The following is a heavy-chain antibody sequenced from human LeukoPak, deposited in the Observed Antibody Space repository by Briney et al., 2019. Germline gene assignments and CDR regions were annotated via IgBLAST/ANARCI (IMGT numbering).Heavy chain of an antibody. J-gene: IGHJ4*02. CDR2: IRYDETNK. CDR1: GFSFSSFG. Sequence: GGSLRLSCAASGFSFSSFGMHWVREAPGKGLEWVAFIRYDETNKFYADSVKGRFTISRDNSNNTLYLQMNSLRAEDSAVYHCAKSQRGYCSSTSCYGDYWGQGTLVTVSS. D-gene: IGHD2-2*03. V-gene: IGHV3-30*02. CDR3: AKSQRGYCSSTSCYGDY.